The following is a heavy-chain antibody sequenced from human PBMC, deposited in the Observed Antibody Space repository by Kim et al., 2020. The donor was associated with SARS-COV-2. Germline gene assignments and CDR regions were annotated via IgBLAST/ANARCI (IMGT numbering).Heavy chain of an antibody. CDR3: LKGGWGWFWDY. D-gene: IGHD3-10*01. Sequence: GGSLRLSCTTSGFTFTGHAMSWVRQPPGKGLEWVSSIDGSYGTTYYLDSVKGRFSISRDDSKNTLYLQMSALRADDTAAYYCLKGGWGWFWDYWGQGTLVTFSS. CDR1: GFTFTGHA. J-gene: IGHJ4*02. V-gene: IGHV3-23*01. CDR2: IDGSYGTT.